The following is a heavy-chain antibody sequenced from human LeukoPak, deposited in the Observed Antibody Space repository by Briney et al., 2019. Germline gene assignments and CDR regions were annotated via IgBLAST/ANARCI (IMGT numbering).Heavy chain of an antibody. D-gene: IGHD3-3*01. CDR1: GYSISSGYY. V-gene: IGHV4-38-2*02. J-gene: IGHJ4*02. CDR3: ARGRGRITIFGVVTPTAYFDY. CDR2: IYHSGST. Sequence: SETLSLTCTVSGYSISSGYYWGWIRQPPGKGLEWIGSIYHSGSTYYNPSLKSRVTISVDTSKNQFSLKLSSVTAADTAVYYCARGRGRITIFGVVTPTAYFDYWGQGTLVTVSS.